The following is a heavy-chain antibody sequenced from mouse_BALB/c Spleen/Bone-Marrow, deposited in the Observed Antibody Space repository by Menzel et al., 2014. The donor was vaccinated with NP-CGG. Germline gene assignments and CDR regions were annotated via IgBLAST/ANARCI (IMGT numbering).Heavy chain of an antibody. CDR2: ISSGGST. V-gene: IGHV5-6-5*01. J-gene: IGHJ3*01. CDR1: GFTFSSYA. CDR3: ARAGTTASAWFAY. Sequence: EVKLMESGGGLVKPGGSLKLSCAASGFTFSSYAMSWVRQTPEKRLEWVASISSGGSTYYPDSVKGRFTISRGNARNILYLQMSSLRSEDTAMYYCARAGTTASAWFAYWGQGTLVTVSA. D-gene: IGHD1-2*01.